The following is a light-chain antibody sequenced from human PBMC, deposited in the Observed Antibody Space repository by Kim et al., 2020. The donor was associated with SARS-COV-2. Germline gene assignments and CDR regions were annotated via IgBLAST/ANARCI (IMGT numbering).Light chain of an antibody. Sequence: SYELPQPPSVSVAPGKTARITCGGNNLGSKSVHWYQQKPGQAPVLVIYYDSDRPSGIPERFSGSNSGNTATLTIIRVEAGDEADYYCQVWDSSSDHVVFGGGTKLTVL. CDR3: QVWDSSSDHVV. CDR1: NLGSKS. CDR2: YDS. J-gene: IGLJ2*01. V-gene: IGLV3-21*04.